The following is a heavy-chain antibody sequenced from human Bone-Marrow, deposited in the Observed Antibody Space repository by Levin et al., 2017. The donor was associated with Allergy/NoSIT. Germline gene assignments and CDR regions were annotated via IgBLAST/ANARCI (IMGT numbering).Heavy chain of an antibody. CDR3: ATGQGHLVGPP. D-gene: IGHD6-6*01. Sequence: VASVKVSCKASGDTFSSYDINWVRQASGQGLEWMGWMNPKSGNTVYAQKVQGRVTMTRNTSISTAYMDLSSLRSDDTAVYYCATGQGHLVGPPWGQGTLVTVSS. J-gene: IGHJ5*02. CDR2: MNPKSGNT. V-gene: IGHV1-8*01. CDR1: GDTFSSYD.